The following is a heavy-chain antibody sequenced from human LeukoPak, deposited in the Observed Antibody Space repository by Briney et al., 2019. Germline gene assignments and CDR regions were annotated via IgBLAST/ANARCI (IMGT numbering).Heavy chain of an antibody. J-gene: IGHJ4*02. Sequence: SETLSLTCTVSGGSITSYYWTYIRQRAGKGLEGIGRIHTSGSTNYNPSLKSRVTMSVDTSKNQFSLNLSSVTAADTAMYYCAREFSGTSIAARVFDSWGQGTLVTVSS. CDR2: IHTSGST. CDR3: AREFSGTSIAARVFDS. V-gene: IGHV4-4*07. D-gene: IGHD6-6*01. CDR1: GGSITSYY.